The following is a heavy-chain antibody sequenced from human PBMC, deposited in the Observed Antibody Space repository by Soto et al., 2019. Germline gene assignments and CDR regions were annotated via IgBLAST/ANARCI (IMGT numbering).Heavy chain of an antibody. V-gene: IGHV3-23*01. CDR2: ISGSGGST. J-gene: IGHJ4*02. CDR1: GFTFSSYA. Sequence: GGSLRLSCAASGFTFSSYAMSWVRQAPGKGLEWVSAISGSGGSTYYADSATGRFTISRANSKNTLYLQMNSLRAEDTAVYYCAKEISGSYGYYFDYWGQGTLVTVSS. D-gene: IGHD1-26*01. CDR3: AKEISGSYGYYFDY.